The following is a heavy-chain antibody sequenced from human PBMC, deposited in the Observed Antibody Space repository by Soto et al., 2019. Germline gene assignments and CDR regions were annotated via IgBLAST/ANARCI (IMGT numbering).Heavy chain of an antibody. Sequence: GGSLRLSCAASGFTFSSYAMSWVRQAPGKGLEWVSAISGSGGSTYYADSVKGRFTISRDNSKNTLYLQMNSLRAEDTAVYYCAKIFDYYDSSLNWFDPWGQGTLVTVSS. CDR2: ISGSGGST. D-gene: IGHD3-22*01. CDR1: GFTFSSYA. V-gene: IGHV3-23*01. CDR3: AKIFDYYDSSLNWFDP. J-gene: IGHJ5*02.